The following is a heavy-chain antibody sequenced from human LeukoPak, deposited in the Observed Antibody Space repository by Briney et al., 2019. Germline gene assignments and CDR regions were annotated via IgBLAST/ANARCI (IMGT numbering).Heavy chain of an antibody. V-gene: IGHV4-31*03. CDR2: IYYSGST. J-gene: IGHJ3*02. CDR3: ARHCPIWTEGGFDI. D-gene: IGHD3/OR15-3a*01. Sequence: SETLSLTCTVSGGSLSRGGYYWSWIRQHPGKGLEWIGYIYYSGSTYYNPSLRSRVTISVDTSKNQFSLKLSSVTAEDTAVYYCARHCPIWTEGGFDIWGQGTMVTVSS. CDR1: GGSLSRGGYY.